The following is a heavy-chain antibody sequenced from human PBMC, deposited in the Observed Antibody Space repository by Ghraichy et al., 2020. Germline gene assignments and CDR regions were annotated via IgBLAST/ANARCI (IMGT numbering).Heavy chain of an antibody. CDR3: ARDAVQTGEDYIYHHLDV. CDR2: INVGNGDT. J-gene: IGHJ6*03. CDR1: GYIYSSYA. V-gene: IGHV1-3*01. Sequence: ASVKVSCEGSGYIYSSYALHWVRQASGHRLEWMGWINVGNGDTKYSPRLQGRVTITRDIYANTAYMELSSLKFEDTAVYYCARDAVQTGEDYIYHHLDVWGKGTTVTVFS. D-gene: IGHD7-27*01.